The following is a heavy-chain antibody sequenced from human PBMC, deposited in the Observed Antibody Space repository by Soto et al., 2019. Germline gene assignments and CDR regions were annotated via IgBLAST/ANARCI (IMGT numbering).Heavy chain of an antibody. Sequence: QVQLVQSGAEVKKPGSSVKVSCKASGGTFSSYAISWVRQAPGQGLEWMGGIIPIFGTANYAQKFQGRVKITADESTSTAYMELSSLRSEDTGVYYCARDSDCTNGVCYREGWFDPWGQGTLVTVSS. CDR2: IIPIFGTA. CDR3: ARDSDCTNGVCYREGWFDP. D-gene: IGHD2-8*01. J-gene: IGHJ5*02. CDR1: GGTFSSYA. V-gene: IGHV1-69*01.